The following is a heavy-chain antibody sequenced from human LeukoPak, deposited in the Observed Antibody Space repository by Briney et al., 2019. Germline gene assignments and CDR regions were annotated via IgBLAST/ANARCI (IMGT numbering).Heavy chain of an antibody. CDR1: GDSVSSNSAA. D-gene: IGHD1-26*01. J-gene: IGHJ4*02. Sequence: SQTLSLTCAVSGDSVSSNSAAWNWIRQSPSRGLEWLGRTYYRSKWYRDYAASVKSRITINPATSKNQFSLQLSSVTPEDTAVYYCARGGSGSYYYFDYWGQETLVTVSS. CDR2: TYYRSKWYR. V-gene: IGHV6-1*01. CDR3: ARGGSGSYYYFDY.